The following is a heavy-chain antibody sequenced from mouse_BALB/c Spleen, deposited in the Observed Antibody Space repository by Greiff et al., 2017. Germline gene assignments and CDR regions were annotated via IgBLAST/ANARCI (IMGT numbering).Heavy chain of an antibody. CDR3: ATSYYGSSYPFAY. V-gene: IGHV5-4*02. CDR1: GFTFSDYY. J-gene: IGHJ3*01. CDR2: ISDGGSYT. D-gene: IGHD1-1*01. Sequence: EVKLVESGGGLVKPGGSLKLSCAASGFTFSDYYMYWVRQTPEKRLEWVATISDGGSYTYYPDSVKGRFTISRDNAKNNLYLQMSSLKSEDTAMYYCATSYYGSSYPFAYWGQGTLVTVSA.